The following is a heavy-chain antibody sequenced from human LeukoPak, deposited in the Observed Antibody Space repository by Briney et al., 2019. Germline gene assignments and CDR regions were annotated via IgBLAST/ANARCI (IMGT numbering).Heavy chain of an antibody. CDR3: ARGATYGSSYDWFDP. CDR2: INAGNGNT. D-gene: IGHD6-6*01. V-gene: IGHV1-3*03. J-gene: IGHJ5*02. CDR1: GYTFTTYA. Sequence: ASVTVSCKASGYTFTTYAMHWVRQAPGQRLEWMGWINAGNGNTKYSQEFQGRVTITRDTSASTAYMELSSLRSEDMAVYYCARGATYGSSYDWFDPWGQGTLVTVSS.